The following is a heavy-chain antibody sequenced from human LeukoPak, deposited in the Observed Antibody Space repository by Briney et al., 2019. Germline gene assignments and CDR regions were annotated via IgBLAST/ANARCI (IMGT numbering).Heavy chain of an antibody. CDR2: IYYRGNT. CDR3: TRISFSWPWIFFDL. V-gene: IGHV4-39*07. CDR1: GGSISSSTYY. D-gene: IGHD3-3*01. Sequence: SETLSLTCTVSGGSISSSTYYWGWIRQPPGKGLEWIGSIYYRGNTNDNPSLKSRVTMSIDTSENQFSLNLNSVTAADTAVYYCTRISFSWPWIFFDLWGRGTLVTVSS. J-gene: IGHJ2*01.